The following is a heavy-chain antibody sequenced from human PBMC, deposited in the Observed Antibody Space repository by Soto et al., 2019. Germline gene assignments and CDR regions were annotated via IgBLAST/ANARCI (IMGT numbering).Heavy chain of an antibody. J-gene: IGHJ6*02. CDR1: GGSISSSSYY. CDR2: IYYDGSA. V-gene: IGHV4-39*01. D-gene: IGHD3-22*01. Sequence: SETLSLTCTVSGGSISSSSYYWGWIRQPPGKGLEWIGSIYYDGSAYYSPSLKSRVTISVDTSKNQFSLKLSSVTAADTAVYYCARLGGIYYDSSGYYFFPENYYYYGMDVWGQGTTVTVSS. CDR3: ARLGGIYYDSSGYYFFPENYYYYGMDV.